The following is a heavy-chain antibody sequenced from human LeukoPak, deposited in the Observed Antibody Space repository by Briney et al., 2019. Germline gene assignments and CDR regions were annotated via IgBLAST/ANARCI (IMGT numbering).Heavy chain of an antibody. CDR3: ARERFVDFWSGPLYYFDY. J-gene: IGHJ4*02. CDR2: INPSGGST. D-gene: IGHD3-3*01. Sequence: ASVKVSCKASGYTFTSYYMHWVRQAPGQGLEWMGIINPSGGSTSYAQKFQGRVTMTRDTSTSTVYMELSSLRSEDTAVYYCARERFVDFWSGPLYYFDYWGQGTLVTVSS. V-gene: IGHV1-46*01. CDR1: GYTFTSYY.